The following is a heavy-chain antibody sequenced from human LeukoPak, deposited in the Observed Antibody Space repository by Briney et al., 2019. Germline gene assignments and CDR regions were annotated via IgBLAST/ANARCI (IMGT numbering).Heavy chain of an antibody. D-gene: IGHD3-10*01. CDR1: GGSISSYY. CDR2: IYYSGST. CDR3: ARGHRAPYYYGSGTVYDWGWFDP. Sequence: PSETLSLTCTVSGGSISSYYWSWIRQPPGKGLEWIGYIYYSGSTNYNPSLKSRVTISVDTSKNQFSLKLSSVTAADTAVYYCARGHRAPYYYGSGTVYDWGWFDPWGQGTLVTVSS. J-gene: IGHJ5*02. V-gene: IGHV4-59*12.